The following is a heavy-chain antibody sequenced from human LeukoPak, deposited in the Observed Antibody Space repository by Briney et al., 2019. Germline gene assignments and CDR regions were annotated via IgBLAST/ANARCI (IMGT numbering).Heavy chain of an antibody. V-gene: IGHV3-23*01. D-gene: IGHD3-22*01. Sequence: PGGSLRLSCAASGFTFSTYAMTWVRQAPGEGLEWVSGISGSGGSTYYADSVKGRFTISRDNSKNTLYLQMNSLRAEDTAVYYCAKDPGYYYDSSGYGYWGQGTLVTVSS. J-gene: IGHJ4*02. CDR2: ISGSGGST. CDR1: GFTFSTYA. CDR3: AKDPGYYYDSSGYGY.